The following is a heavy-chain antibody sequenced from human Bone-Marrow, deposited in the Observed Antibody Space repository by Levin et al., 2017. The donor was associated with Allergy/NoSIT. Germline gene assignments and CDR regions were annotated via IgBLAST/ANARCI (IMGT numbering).Heavy chain of an antibody. J-gene: IGHJ3*02. Sequence: PGGSLRLSCKVSGNTLTEFSMHWVRQAPGKGLEWMGGVDPVDGEKIYGQKFQGRVTMTEDTSKDTAYMELSSLRSEDTAVYYCATTDGSGSYFAFNIWGQGTLVTVSS. V-gene: IGHV1-24*01. CDR2: VDPVDGEK. CDR3: ATTDGSGSYFAFNI. D-gene: IGHD3-10*01. CDR1: GNTLTEFS.